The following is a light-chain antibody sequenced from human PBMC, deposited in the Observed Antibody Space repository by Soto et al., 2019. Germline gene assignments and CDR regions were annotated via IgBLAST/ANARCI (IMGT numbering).Light chain of an antibody. CDR2: WAS. V-gene: IGKV4-1*01. Sequence: DIVMTQSPDSLAVSLGERATFTCRSSQSVLYIPTNKNYVAWYQQKPGQPPKLLLYWASTRESGVPDRFSGSGSGTYFTLTISSLQAEDVAFYYCQQYYSSPRLGFGGGTKVEIK. CDR3: QQYYSSPRLG. CDR1: QSVLYIPTNKNY. J-gene: IGKJ4*01.